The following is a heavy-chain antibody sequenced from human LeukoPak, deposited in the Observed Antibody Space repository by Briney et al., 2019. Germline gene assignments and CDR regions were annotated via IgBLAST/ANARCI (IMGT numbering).Heavy chain of an antibody. J-gene: IGHJ4*02. V-gene: IGHV4-39*02. Sequence: SETLSLTCNVSGVSISSSSYYWGWIRQPPGKGLEWIGSIYSSGSTYYNSSLKSRVTISIDTSKNQVSLKMSSVTAADTAVYYCARDNYYYDSSGYPLDYWGQGTLVTVSS. CDR1: GVSISSSSYY. CDR2: IYSSGST. D-gene: IGHD3-22*01. CDR3: ARDNYYYDSSGYPLDY.